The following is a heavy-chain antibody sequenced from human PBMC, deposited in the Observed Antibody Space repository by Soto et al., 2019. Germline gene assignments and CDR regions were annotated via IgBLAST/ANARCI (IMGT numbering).Heavy chain of an antibody. CDR2: IIPFLGIA. Sequence: QVQLVQSGAEVKKPGSSVKVSCKASGGTFSSYTISWVRQAPGQGLEWMGRIIPFLGIANYAQKFQGRVTITADKSTSTAYMELSSLRSEDTAVYYCTQYSRSSGAFDIWGQGTMVTVSS. J-gene: IGHJ3*02. V-gene: IGHV1-69*02. D-gene: IGHD6-6*01. CDR1: GGTFSSYT. CDR3: TQYSRSSGAFDI.